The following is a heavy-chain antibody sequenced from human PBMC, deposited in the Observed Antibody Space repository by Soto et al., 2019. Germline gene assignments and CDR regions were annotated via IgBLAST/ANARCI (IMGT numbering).Heavy chain of an antibody. D-gene: IGHD3-3*01. J-gene: IGHJ5*01. CDR3: ATDEGNYLDF. Sequence: QVQLVQSGAEVKKPGASVKVSCKASGYTFGSYGMTWVRQAPGQGLEWMGWISAYNGNTDYAQKFQGRVTLTTDTSTDTAYMELRSLRSDDTAVYYCATDEGNYLDFWGHGTLVTVSS. CDR2: ISAYNGNT. V-gene: IGHV1-18*01. CDR1: GYTFGSYG.